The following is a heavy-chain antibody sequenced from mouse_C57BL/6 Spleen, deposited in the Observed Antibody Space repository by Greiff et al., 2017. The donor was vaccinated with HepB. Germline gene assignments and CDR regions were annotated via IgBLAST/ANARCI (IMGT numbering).Heavy chain of an antibody. V-gene: IGHV1-55*01. D-gene: IGHD2-4*01. CDR1: GYTFPSYW. CDR3: ASWGDYDKLDY. CDR2: IYPGSGST. Sequence: QVQLQQPGAELVKPGASVKMSCKASGYTFPSYWITWVKQRPGQGLEWIGDIYPGSGSTNYNEKFKSKATLTVDTSSSTAYMQLSSLTSEDSAVYYCASWGDYDKLDYWGQGTTLTVSS. J-gene: IGHJ2*01.